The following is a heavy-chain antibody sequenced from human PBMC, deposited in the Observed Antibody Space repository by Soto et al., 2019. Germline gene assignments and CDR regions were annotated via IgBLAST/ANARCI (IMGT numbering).Heavy chain of an antibody. D-gene: IGHD6-19*01. CDR1: GFTYSSYA. Sequence: EVQLLESGGGLVQPGGSQRLSCVASGFTYSSYAMSWVRQGPGKGLEWVTLISGSGGVTDYADSVKGRFTVSRDNSKNTMYLELNSLTAGDTAIYYCAKIHSGSSEDAFDVWGQGTVVTVSS. CDR3: AKIHSGSSEDAFDV. J-gene: IGHJ3*01. CDR2: ISGSGGVT. V-gene: IGHV3-23*01.